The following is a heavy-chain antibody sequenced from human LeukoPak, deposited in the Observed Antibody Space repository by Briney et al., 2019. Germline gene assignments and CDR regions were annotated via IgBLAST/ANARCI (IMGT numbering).Heavy chain of an antibody. J-gene: IGHJ4*02. V-gene: IGHV3-74*01. CDR3: AARGYCSSTSCLLEY. CDR1: GFTFSSYW. D-gene: IGHD2-2*01. CDR2: INSDESST. Sequence: GGSLRLSCAASGFTFSSYWMHWVRQAPGKGLVWVSHINSDESSTSHADSVKGRFTISRDNAKSTLYLQMNSLRAEDTAVYYCAARGYCSSTSCLLEYWGQGTLVTVSS.